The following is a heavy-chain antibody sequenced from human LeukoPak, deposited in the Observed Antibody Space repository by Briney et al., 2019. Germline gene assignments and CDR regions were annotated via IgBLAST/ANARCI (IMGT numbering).Heavy chain of an antibody. CDR2: ISSSSSYI. Sequence: GGSLRLSCAASGFTFSSYSMNWVRQAPGKGLEWVSSISSSSSYIYYADSVKGRFTISRDNAKNSLYLQMNSLRAEDTAVYYCASGASYYYDSSGYIDYWGQGTLVTVSS. CDR1: GFTFSSYS. D-gene: IGHD3-22*01. V-gene: IGHV3-21*01. J-gene: IGHJ4*02. CDR3: ASGASYYYDSSGYIDY.